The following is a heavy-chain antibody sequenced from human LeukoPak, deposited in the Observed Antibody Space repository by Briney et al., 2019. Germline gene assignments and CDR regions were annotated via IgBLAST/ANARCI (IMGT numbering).Heavy chain of an antibody. J-gene: IGHJ3*01. CDR2: ISYDGGNK. CDR1: GFTFRSHG. D-gene: IGHD6-6*01. Sequence: GGSLRLSCAASGFTFRSHGMHWVRLAPGKGLEWAAFISYDGGNKYYADSVKGRFTISRDNSQNTVYLQMNSMRVEDTALYYCARKQYSESSWVLDAFDLWGQGTMVIVSS. CDR3: ARKQYSESSWVLDAFDL. V-gene: IGHV3-30*03.